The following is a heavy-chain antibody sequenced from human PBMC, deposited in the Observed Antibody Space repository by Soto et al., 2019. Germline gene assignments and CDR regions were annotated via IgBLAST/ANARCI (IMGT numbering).Heavy chain of an antibody. CDR3: VAGPDRAKSAY. Sequence: QVQLQESGPGLVKPSETLSLTCTVSGGSINDYYWSWTRQPPGKGLEWIAYGLRPDYTGYNPSLRNRVALSSGASKNQFSLRLISVTAADTAVYYCVAGPDRAKSAYWGQGTLVTVSS. V-gene: IGHV4-59*01. CDR1: GGSINDYY. J-gene: IGHJ4*01. CDR2: GLRPDYT.